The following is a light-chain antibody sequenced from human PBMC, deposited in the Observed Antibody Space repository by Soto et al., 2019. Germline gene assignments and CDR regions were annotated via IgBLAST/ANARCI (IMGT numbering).Light chain of an antibody. V-gene: IGKV1-5*03. Sequence: DIQMTQSPSTLSASVGARVTITCRASQSISSWLAWYQQKPGKAPKLLIYKASTLQSGVSSRFSGRGSGTEVTLANSTLQPEDAATYYCQQYTDNWTFGEGAKVGIK. CDR1: QSISSW. CDR3: QQYTDNWT. J-gene: IGKJ1*01. CDR2: KAS.